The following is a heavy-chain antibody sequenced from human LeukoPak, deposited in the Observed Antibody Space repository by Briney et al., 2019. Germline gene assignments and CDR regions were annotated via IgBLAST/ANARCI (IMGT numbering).Heavy chain of an antibody. D-gene: IGHD3-22*01. CDR1: GFTFSSYA. Sequence: GGSLRLSCAASGFTFSSYAMHWVGQAPGKGVEGGAVISYDGSNKYYADSVKGRFTISRDNYKKTVYMQMNSLRAEDTAVYYCARDKFRRRSSGYSRILDYWGQGTLVTVSS. V-gene: IGHV3-30*04. CDR3: ARDKFRRRSSGYSRILDY. J-gene: IGHJ4*02. CDR2: ISYDGSNK.